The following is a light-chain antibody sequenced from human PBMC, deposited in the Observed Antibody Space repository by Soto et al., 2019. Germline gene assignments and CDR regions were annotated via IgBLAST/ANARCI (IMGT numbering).Light chain of an antibody. Sequence: EIVLTQSPGTLSLSPGQRATLSCRASQSVSRSYLAWYQHKRGQAPRLLMFGTGSRATGIPDRITGSGSGTDFTLTISRLEPEDFAVYYCQQYDTSPVTFGQGTKLEI. J-gene: IGKJ2*01. CDR3: QQYDTSPVT. CDR2: GTG. V-gene: IGKV3-20*01. CDR1: QSVSRSY.